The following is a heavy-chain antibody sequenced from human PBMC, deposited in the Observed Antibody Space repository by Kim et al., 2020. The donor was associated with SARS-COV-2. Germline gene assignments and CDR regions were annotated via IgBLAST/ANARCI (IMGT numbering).Heavy chain of an antibody. Sequence: GGSLRLSRAASGFTFISYAMSWVRQAPGKGLEWVSAISGSGGSTYYADSVKGRFTISRDNSKNTLYLQMNSLRAEDAAVYYCAKARDTVVVRVAAFDIWGQGPMVTVS. D-gene: IGHD5-18*01. J-gene: IGHJ3*02. CDR2: ISGSGGST. CDR3: AKARDTVVVRVAAFDI. V-gene: IGHV3-23*01. CDR1: GFTFISYA.